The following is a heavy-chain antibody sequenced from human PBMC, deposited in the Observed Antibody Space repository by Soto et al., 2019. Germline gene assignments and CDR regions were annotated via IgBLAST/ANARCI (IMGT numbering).Heavy chain of an antibody. CDR3: ARQVEFGEPSFDY. CDR2: ISYRGST. V-gene: IGHV4-59*08. J-gene: IGHJ4*02. D-gene: IGHD3-10*01. CDR1: GGSISSYY. Sequence: QVQLQESGPGLVKPSETLSLTCTVSGGSISSYYWSWIRQPPGKGLEWIGYISYRGSTNYNPSLKSRVTRSVYTSQNHLSLKLISVPAADPAVYYCARQVEFGEPSFDYCSQGTLVTVAS.